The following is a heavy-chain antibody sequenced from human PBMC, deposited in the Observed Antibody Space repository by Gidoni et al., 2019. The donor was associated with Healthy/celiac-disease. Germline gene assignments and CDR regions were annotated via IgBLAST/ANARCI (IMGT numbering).Heavy chain of an antibody. CDR1: GGSISSGGYS. V-gene: IGHV4-30-2*01. D-gene: IGHD6-13*01. J-gene: IGHJ4*02. CDR2: IYHSGST. CDR3: ARGQGYSSSWYYFDY. Sequence: QLQLQESGSGLVKPSQTLSLTCAVSGGSISSGGYSWSWIRQPPGKGLEWIGYIYHSGSTYYNPSLKSRVTISVDRSKNQFSLKLSSVTAADTAVYYCARGQGYSSSWYYFDYWGQGTLVTVSS.